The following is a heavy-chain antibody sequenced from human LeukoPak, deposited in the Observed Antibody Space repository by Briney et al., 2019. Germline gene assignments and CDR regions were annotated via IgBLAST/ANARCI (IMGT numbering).Heavy chain of an antibody. J-gene: IGHJ4*02. CDR3: ARESVSYCSGGSCGNDY. D-gene: IGHD2-15*01. CDR2: IWYDGSNK. V-gene: IGHV3-33*01. CDR1: GFTFSSYG. Sequence: QPGGSLRLSCAASGFTFSSYGMHWVRQAPGKGLEWVAVIWYDGSNKCYADSVKGRFTISRDNSKNTLYLQMNSLRAEDTAVYYCARESVSYCSGGSCGNDYWGQGTLVTVSS.